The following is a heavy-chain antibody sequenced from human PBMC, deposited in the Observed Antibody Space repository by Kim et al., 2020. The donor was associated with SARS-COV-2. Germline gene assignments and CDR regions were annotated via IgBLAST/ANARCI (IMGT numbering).Heavy chain of an antibody. Sequence: GGSLRLSCAASGFTFSPYEMNWLRQAPGKGLEWVSYISGTGTTIYYADSVKGRFTISRENAKNSLYLQMNTLRPEDTAVYYCARESLSWGGDCYFDYWG. CDR3: ARESLSWGGDCYFDY. D-gene: IGHD2-21*01. CDR2: ISGTGTTI. J-gene: IGHJ4*03. V-gene: IGHV3-48*03. CDR1: GFTFSPYE.